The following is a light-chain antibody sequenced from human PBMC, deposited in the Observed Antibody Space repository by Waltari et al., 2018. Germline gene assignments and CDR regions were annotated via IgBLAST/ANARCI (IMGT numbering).Light chain of an antibody. Sequence: EIVMTQSPATLSVSPGERATLSCRASQSVGSDLAWYQQKPGRAPNLLIHGASTRVTGIPARVSGSGSGTEFTLTISSLQSEDFAVYYCQQYNKWPPYTFGQGTKLEIK. CDR2: GAS. CDR3: QQYNKWPPYT. V-gene: IGKV3-15*01. J-gene: IGKJ2*01. CDR1: QSVGSD.